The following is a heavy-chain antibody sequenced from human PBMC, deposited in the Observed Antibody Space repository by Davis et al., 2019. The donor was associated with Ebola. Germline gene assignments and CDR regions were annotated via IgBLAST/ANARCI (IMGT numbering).Heavy chain of an antibody. CDR1: GYTFTSYY. J-gene: IGHJ5*02. V-gene: IGHV1-46*01. D-gene: IGHD4-17*01. Sequence: ASVKVSRMASGYTFTSYYMHWVRQAPGQGLEWMGIINPSGGSTSYAQKFQGRVTMTRDTSTSTVYMELSSLRAEDTAVYYCAREAYGDMGHWFDPWGQGTLVTVSS. CDR3: AREAYGDMGHWFDP. CDR2: INPSGGST.